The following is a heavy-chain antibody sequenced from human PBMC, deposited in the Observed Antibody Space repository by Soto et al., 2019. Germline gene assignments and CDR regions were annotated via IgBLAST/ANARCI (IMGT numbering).Heavy chain of an antibody. Sequence: GGSLRLSCAASGFTFSSYSMNWVRQAPGKGLEWVSYISSSSSTIYYADSVKGRFTISRDNAKNSLYLQMNSLRAEDTAVYYCARDTRLRFKPPLSYYFDYWGQGTLVTVSS. V-gene: IGHV3-48*01. CDR2: ISSSSSTI. J-gene: IGHJ4*02. CDR1: GFTFSSYS. D-gene: IGHD3-3*01. CDR3: ARDTRLRFKPPLSYYFDY.